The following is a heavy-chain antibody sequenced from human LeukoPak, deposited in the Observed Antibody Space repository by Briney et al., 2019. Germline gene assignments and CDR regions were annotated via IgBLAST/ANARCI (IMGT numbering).Heavy chain of an antibody. CDR1: GFTFSDFG. D-gene: IGHD3-3*01. V-gene: IGHV3-30*02. CDR2: IRFDGNNK. J-gene: IGHJ4*02. CDR3: AKVPLLRFLEWLFDY. Sequence: TGGSLRLSCAASGFTFSDFGMHWVRQAPGKGLEWVAFIRFDGNNKYYTDSVKGRFTISRDNSKNTLYLQMNSLRAEDTAVYYCAKVPLLRFLEWLFDYWGQGTLVTVSS.